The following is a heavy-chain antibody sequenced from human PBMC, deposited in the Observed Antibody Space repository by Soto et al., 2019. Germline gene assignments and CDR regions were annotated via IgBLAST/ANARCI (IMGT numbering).Heavy chain of an antibody. CDR3: AKSEGYCDWVWGSYRYTYFAY. CDR1: GFTFSSYG. V-gene: IGHV3-30*18. J-gene: IGHJ4*02. Sequence: GGSLRLSCAASGFTFSSYGMHWVRQAPGKGLEWVAVISYDGSNKYYADSVKGRFTISRDNSKNTLYLQMNSLRAEDTAVYYCAKSEGYCDWVWGSYRYTYFAYWGQGALVNVSS. D-gene: IGHD3-16*02. CDR2: ISYDGSNK.